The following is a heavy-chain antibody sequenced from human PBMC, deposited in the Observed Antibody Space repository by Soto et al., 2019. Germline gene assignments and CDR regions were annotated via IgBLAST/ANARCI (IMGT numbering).Heavy chain of an antibody. Sequence: QVQLMQSGAEVKKPGASVKVSCKASGDTFTDYYIHWVLQAPGQGLEWMGTVNPSGGHTTYAQHFLGRVTMTRDTSTSTLYMELTSLTSDDTAIYYCARGEHVVVVTAALDYWGQATLVTVSS. CDR3: ARGEHVVVVTAALDY. CDR1: GDTFTDYY. V-gene: IGHV1-46*01. CDR2: VNPSGGHT. J-gene: IGHJ4*02. D-gene: IGHD2-21*02.